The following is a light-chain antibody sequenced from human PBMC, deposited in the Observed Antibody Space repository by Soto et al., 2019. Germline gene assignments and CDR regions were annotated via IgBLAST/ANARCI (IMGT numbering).Light chain of an antibody. CDR2: GNS. CDR3: QSYDSRLSAVG. J-gene: IGLJ2*01. Sequence: QPVLTQPPSVSGAPGQRVTISCTGSSSNIGAGCDVHWYQQLPGTAPKLLIYGNSNRPSGVPDRFSGSKSGTSASLAITGLQAEDEADYYCQSYDSRLSAVGFGGGTKLTVL. V-gene: IGLV1-40*01. CDR1: SSNIGAGCD.